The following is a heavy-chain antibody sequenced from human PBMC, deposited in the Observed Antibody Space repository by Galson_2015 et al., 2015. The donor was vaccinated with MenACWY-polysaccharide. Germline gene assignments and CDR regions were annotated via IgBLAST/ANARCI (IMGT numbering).Heavy chain of an antibody. D-gene: IGHD5-18*01. V-gene: IGHV4-34*01. CDR2: INQSGIA. J-gene: IGHJ4*02. Sequence: SETLSLTCGVSGGSFSGYYWGWTRQSPGKGLEWIGEINQSGIANYNPSLKSRATISIETSKNQVSLKVTSLTAADTAVYYCARVRWGYSYGYFNIDQWGQGTLVTVSS. CDR3: ARVRWGYSYGYFNIDQ. CDR1: GGSFSGYY.